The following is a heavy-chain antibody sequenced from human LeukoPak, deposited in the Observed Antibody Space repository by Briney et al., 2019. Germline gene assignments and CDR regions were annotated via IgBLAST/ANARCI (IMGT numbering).Heavy chain of an antibody. CDR2: IYYSGST. V-gene: IGHV4-31*03. J-gene: IGHJ5*02. D-gene: IGHD6-6*01. Sequence: SETLSLTCTVSGGSIRNYFWSWIRQHPGKGLEWIGYIYYSGSTYYNPSLKSRVTISVDTSKNQFSLKLSSVTAADTAVYYCARGVAAPPTTIEVSPDWFDPWGQGTRVTVSS. CDR3: ARGVAAPPTTIEVSPDWFDP. CDR1: GGSIRNYF.